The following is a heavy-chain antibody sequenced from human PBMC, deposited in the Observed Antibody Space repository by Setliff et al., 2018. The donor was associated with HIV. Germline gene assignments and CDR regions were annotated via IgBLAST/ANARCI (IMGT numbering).Heavy chain of an antibody. D-gene: IGHD2-2*01. CDR2: IYTSGTT. CDR3: AIGDEYPGVFQS. V-gene: IGHV4-4*09. Sequence: SETLSLTCAVSSSSISNYHWSWIRQTPGKGLEWIGSIYTSGTTNYNPSLEGRITTSVDLSKNHFSLNLHSVTAADTAVYYCAIGDEYPGVFQSWGQGKVVTVSS. J-gene: IGHJ5*02. CDR1: SSSISNYH.